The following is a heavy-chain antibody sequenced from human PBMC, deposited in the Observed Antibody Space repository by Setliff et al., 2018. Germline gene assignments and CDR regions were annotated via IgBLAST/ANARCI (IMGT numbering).Heavy chain of an antibody. CDR1: GYTFTNYA. CDR2: INVGNGNT. Sequence: ASVKVSCKASGYTFTNYAIHWVRQAPGQRLEWMGWINVGNGNTNYAQKFQGRVTLTTDTSTSIAYMELRSLTSDDSAFYYCARAPSVELVTIRTNSWFTYWGQGTLVTVSS. CDR3: ARAPSVELVTIRTNSWFTY. D-gene: IGHD5-18*01. V-gene: IGHV1-3*01. J-gene: IGHJ4*02.